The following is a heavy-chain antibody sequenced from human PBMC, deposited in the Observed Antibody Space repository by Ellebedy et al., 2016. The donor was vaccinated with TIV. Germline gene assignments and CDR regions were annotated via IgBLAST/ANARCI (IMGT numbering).Heavy chain of an antibody. CDR1: GFSLSTSGVG. CDR3: AHHELSRYYFDY. Sequence: SGPTLVKPTQTLTLTCTFSGFSLSTSGVGLGWIRQPPGKALEWLALIYWDDDKRDSPSLKSRLTITKDTSKNQVVLTMTNMDPVDTATYYCAHHELSRYYFDYWGQGTLVTVSS. D-gene: IGHD3-10*01. V-gene: IGHV2-5*02. J-gene: IGHJ4*02. CDR2: IYWDDDK.